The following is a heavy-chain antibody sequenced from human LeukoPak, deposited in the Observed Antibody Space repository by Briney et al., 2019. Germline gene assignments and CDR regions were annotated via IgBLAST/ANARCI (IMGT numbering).Heavy chain of an antibody. V-gene: IGHV5-51*01. CDR2: IYPSGSYT. D-gene: IGHD3-9*01. CDR1: GYTFTTSW. J-gene: IGHJ4*02. CDR3: GKIYEYCVMNNYFVPFDH. Sequence: GESLKISCKGSGYTFTTSWIGWVRQMPGKGLEWMGIIYPSGSYTRYSPSFQGHVTISADKSINTAYLQWSSLKASDTALYYCGKIYEYCVMNNYFVPFDHWGQGTLVTVSS.